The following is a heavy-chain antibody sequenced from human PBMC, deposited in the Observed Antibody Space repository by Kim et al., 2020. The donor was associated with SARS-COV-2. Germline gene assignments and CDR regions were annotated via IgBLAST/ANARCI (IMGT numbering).Heavy chain of an antibody. Sequence: GGSLRLSCAASGFTFSNYGMHWVRQAPGKGLEWVAVIIHDGSQKFYTDSVKGRFTISRDNAKNTLSLQMNSLRGEDTATYYCAKGDRGPGSCHYCGQGTRATVSS. V-gene: IGHV3-30*18. CDR2: IIHDGSQK. CDR3: AKGDRGPGSCHY. J-gene: IGHJ4*02. CDR1: GFTFSNYG.